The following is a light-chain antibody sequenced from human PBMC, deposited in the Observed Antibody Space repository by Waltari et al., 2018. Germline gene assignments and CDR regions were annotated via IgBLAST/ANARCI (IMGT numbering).Light chain of an antibody. Sequence: EIVLTQSPATLSLSPGEMATLSCKASQSVSSYLAWYQQKPGQAPRLLLYSASNRATGLPARFSGSGSGTDFTLTIISLEPEDFAVYYCQQRSNWPRTFGQGTKVEI. CDR3: QQRSNWPRT. CDR2: SAS. V-gene: IGKV3-11*01. CDR1: QSVSSY. J-gene: IGKJ1*01.